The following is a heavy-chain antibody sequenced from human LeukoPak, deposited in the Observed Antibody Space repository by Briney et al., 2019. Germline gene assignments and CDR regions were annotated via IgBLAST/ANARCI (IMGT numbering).Heavy chain of an antibody. V-gene: IGHV3-7*01. CDR2: IKQDGGVK. D-gene: IGHD5-18*01. Sequence: GGSLRLSCSASGFTFSDYWMSWVRQAPGKGPEWVANIKQDGGVKYYVDSVKGRFTIPRDNAKNALYLQVNSLRPEDTAVYYCARGEFAWIQGSYGMNVWGQGTTVTVSS. CDR1: GFTFSDYW. CDR3: ARGEFAWIQGSYGMNV. J-gene: IGHJ6*02.